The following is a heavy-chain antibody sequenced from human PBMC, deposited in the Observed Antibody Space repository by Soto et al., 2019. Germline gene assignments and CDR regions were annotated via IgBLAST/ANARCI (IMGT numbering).Heavy chain of an antibody. CDR1: GFPFSSYW. D-gene: IGHD1-26*01. CDR3: AREATTGYSNSSYDH. CDR2: INGDGSST. J-gene: IGHJ5*02. Sequence: GGSLRLSCAAAGFPFSSYWIHWVRQAPGKGRVWVSRINGDGSSTTHADSVKGRFTISRDNAENTVYLQMNSLRAGDTGVYYCAREATTGYSNSSYDHWGQGTLVPVST. V-gene: IGHV3-74*03.